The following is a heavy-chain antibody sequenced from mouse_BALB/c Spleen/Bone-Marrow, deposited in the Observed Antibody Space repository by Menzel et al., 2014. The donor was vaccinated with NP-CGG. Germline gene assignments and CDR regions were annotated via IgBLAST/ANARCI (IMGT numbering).Heavy chain of an antibody. CDR2: IRNKANGYTT. Sequence: EVTVVESGGGLVQPGGSLRLSCATSGFTFTDYFMSWVRQPPGKALEWLGFIRNKANGYTTEYSASVKGRFTISRDNSQGILYLQLSTLRPEDSATYYCASSYALDSWGQGTSVTVSS. J-gene: IGHJ4*01. CDR1: GFTFTDYF. V-gene: IGHV7-3*02. CDR3: ASSYALDS.